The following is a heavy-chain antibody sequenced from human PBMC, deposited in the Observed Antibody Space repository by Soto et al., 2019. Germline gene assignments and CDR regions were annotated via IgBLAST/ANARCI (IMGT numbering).Heavy chain of an antibody. CDR1: GFTFSTYW. D-gene: IGHD4-17*01. CDR3: ARAVGDSFFDC. J-gene: IGHJ4*02. V-gene: IGHV3-74*01. CDR2: IKSDGSST. Sequence: GGSLRLSCAASGFTFSTYWMHWVRQAPGKGLVWVSRIKSDGSSTNYADSVKGRFTISRDNARNTLYLQMNSLRAEDTAVYFCARAVGDSFFDCWGQGTLVTVSS.